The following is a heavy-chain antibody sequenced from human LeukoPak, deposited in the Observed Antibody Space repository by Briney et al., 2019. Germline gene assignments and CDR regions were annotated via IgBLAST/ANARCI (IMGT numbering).Heavy chain of an antibody. CDR2: ISSSSSYI. V-gene: IGHV3-21*01. CDR1: GFTFSSYS. D-gene: IGHD2-2*01. CDR3: ARVSCSSTSCPSQVDY. Sequence: GGSLRLSCAASGFTFSSYSMNWVGQAPGKGLEWVSSISSSSSYIYYADSVKGRFTISRDNAKNSLYLQMNSLRAEDTAVYYCARVSCSSTSCPSQVDYWGQGTLVTVSS. J-gene: IGHJ4*02.